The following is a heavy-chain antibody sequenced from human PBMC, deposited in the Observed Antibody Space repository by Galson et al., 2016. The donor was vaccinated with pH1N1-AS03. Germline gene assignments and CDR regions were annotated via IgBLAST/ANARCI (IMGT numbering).Heavy chain of an antibody. D-gene: IGHD1-1*01. V-gene: IGHV3-13*01. CDR2: IAATGPT. CDR1: GFTVTRND. Sequence: SLRLSCAASGFTVTRNDMHWVRQATGKGLEWVSIIAATGPTHYADSVKGRFTISREIPQNSLYLQMNSLRTEDTAVYYCANREKASTGPFDYWGQGTLVTVSS. J-gene: IGHJ4*02. CDR3: ANREKASTGPFDY.